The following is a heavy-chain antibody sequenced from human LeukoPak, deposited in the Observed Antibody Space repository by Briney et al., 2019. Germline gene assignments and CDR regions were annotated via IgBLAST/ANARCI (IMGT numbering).Heavy chain of an antibody. CDR2: IYYSGST. V-gene: IGHV4-59*01. J-gene: IGHJ4*02. Sequence: PSETLSLTCTVSGGSISSYYWSWIRQPPGKGLEWIGYIYYSGSTNYNPSLKSRVTISVDTSKNQFSLKLSSVTAADTAVYYCARAPASYGSDKHFDYWGQGTLVTVSS. CDR1: GGSISSYY. CDR3: ARAPASYGSDKHFDY. D-gene: IGHD3-10*01.